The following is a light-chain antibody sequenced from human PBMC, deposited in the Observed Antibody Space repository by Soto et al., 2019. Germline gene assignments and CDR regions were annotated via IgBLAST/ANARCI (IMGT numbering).Light chain of an antibody. V-gene: IGLV1-47*02. CDR1: TSNIGSNL. Sequence: QSVLAQPPSASGTPGQRVTISCSGSTSNIGSNLASWYQQLPGSAPKLLIYNDNERPSGVPDRFSGSKSGTSASLGISGLRSEDEADYYCAVWDDSLSGVLFGGGTK. J-gene: IGLJ2*01. CDR3: AVWDDSLSGVL. CDR2: NDN.